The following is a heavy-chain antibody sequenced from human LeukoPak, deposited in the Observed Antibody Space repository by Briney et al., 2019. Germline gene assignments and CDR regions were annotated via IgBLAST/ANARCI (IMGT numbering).Heavy chain of an antibody. CDR2: IYHSGST. J-gene: IGHJ3*02. D-gene: IGHD1-26*01. CDR3: ARDRRWELLHAFDI. CDR1: GDSISSSNW. V-gene: IGHV4-4*02. Sequence: SETLSLTCAVSGDSISSSNWWSWVRQPPGKGLEWIGEIYHSGSTNYNPSLKSRVTISVDKSKNQFSLKLSSVTAADTAVYYCARDRRWELLHAFDIWGQGTMVTVSS.